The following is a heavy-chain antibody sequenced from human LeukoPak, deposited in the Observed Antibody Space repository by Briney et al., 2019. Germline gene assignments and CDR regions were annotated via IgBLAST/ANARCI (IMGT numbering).Heavy chain of an antibody. D-gene: IGHD3-10*02. CDR3: AELGITMIGGV. CDR1: GFTFSSYA. Sequence: GGSLRLSCAASGFTFSSYAMNWVRQAPGKGLEWVSTISGSGGSTYYADSVKGRFTISRDNSKNTLYLQMNSLRAEDTAVYYCAELGITMIGGVWGKGTTVTISS. J-gene: IGHJ6*04. CDR2: ISGSGGST. V-gene: IGHV3-23*01.